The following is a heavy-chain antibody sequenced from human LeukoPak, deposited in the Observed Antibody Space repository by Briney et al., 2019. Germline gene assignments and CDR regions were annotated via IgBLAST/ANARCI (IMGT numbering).Heavy chain of an antibody. CDR2: IYSGGST. CDR3: VRVDDYGDYPYYFDS. J-gene: IGHJ4*02. Sequence: GGSLRLSCAASGFLVSSKYMSWVRQAPGKGLEWVSVIYSGGSTYYADSVKGRFTISRDNSKNTVYLQMNSLRAEDTAVHYCVRVDDYGDYPYYFDSWGQGTLVTVSS. D-gene: IGHD4-17*01. V-gene: IGHV3-66*01. CDR1: GFLVSSKY.